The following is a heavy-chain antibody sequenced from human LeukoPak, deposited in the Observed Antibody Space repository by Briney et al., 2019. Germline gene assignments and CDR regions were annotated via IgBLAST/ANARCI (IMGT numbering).Heavy chain of an antibody. V-gene: IGHV1-2*02. Sequence: GASAKVSCKASGYTFTGYYMHWVRRAPGQGLEWMGWINPNSGGTNYAQKFQGRVTMTRDTSISTAYMELSRLRSDDTAVYYCARVLREYYYDSSGPDYWGQGTLVTVSS. J-gene: IGHJ4*02. CDR2: INPNSGGT. D-gene: IGHD3-22*01. CDR3: ARVLREYYYDSSGPDY. CDR1: GYTFTGYY.